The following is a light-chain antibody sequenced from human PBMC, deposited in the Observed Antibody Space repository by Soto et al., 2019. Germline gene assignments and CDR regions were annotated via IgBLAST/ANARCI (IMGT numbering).Light chain of an antibody. CDR2: AAS. CDR1: QSVSTH. J-gene: IGKJ1*01. V-gene: IGKV3-11*01. Sequence: EIILTQSPDTLSLSPGERARLSCRASQSVSTHLAWYQRKPGQAPRLLIYAASNRATGIPARFSGSGSGTDFTLTISSLEPEDFAVYSCQQRSNWPRTFGQGTKVDIK. CDR3: QQRSNWPRT.